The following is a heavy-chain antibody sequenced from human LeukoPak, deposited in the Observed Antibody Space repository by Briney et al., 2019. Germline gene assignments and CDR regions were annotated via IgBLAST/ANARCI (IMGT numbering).Heavy chain of an antibody. V-gene: IGHV4-59*01. Sequence: SETLSLTCTVSGGSISSYYWSWIRQPPGKGLEWIGYIYYSGSANYNPSLKSRVTISVDTSKNQFSLKLSSVTAADTAVYYCARASKHIVVVTDWGQGTLVTVSS. CDR1: GGSISSYY. CDR2: IYYSGSA. D-gene: IGHD2-21*02. J-gene: IGHJ4*02. CDR3: ARASKHIVVVTD.